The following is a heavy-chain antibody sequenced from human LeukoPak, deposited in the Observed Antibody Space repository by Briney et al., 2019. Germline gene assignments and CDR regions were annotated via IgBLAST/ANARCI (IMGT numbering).Heavy chain of an antibody. J-gene: IGHJ4*02. V-gene: IGHV4-38-2*02. D-gene: IGHD2-2*01. CDR2: IYHSGST. CDR1: GYSISSGYY. CDR3: ARVRGYCSSTICYRYYFDY. Sequence: PSETLSLTCTVSGYSISSGYYWGCIRQPPGKGLEWIGTIYHSGSTYYNPSLKSRVTISVDTSKNQFSPKLTSVTAADTAVYYCARVRGYCSSTICYRYYFDYWGQGTLVTVSS.